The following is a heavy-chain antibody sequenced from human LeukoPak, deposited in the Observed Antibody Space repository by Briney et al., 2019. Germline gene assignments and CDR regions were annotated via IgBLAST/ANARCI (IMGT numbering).Heavy chain of an antibody. D-gene: IGHD1-26*01. V-gene: IGHV1-18*04. Sequence: ASVKVSCKASGYTFTSYYMHWVRQAPGQGLEWMGWISAYNGNTNYAQKLQGRVTMTTDTSTSTAYMELRSLRSDDTAVYYCARDGWELLRHAFDIWGQGTMVTVSS. CDR3: ARDGWELLRHAFDI. J-gene: IGHJ3*02. CDR2: ISAYNGNT. CDR1: GYTFTSYY.